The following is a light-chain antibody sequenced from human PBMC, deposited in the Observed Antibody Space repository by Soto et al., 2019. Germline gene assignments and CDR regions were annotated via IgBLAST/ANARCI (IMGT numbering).Light chain of an antibody. CDR2: AHT. V-gene: IGLV1-40*01. Sequence: QSVLTQPPSVSGPPGHRVTIPFTGSGSNIGVGYEVHWYQQLPVTAPKLLIYAHTNRPSGVPDRFSASTSGTSASLAITGLQAEEGADYYCQAYDSTLSGSRVFGGGTKVTVL. CDR1: GSNIGVGYE. CDR3: QAYDSTLSGSRV. J-gene: IGLJ3*02.